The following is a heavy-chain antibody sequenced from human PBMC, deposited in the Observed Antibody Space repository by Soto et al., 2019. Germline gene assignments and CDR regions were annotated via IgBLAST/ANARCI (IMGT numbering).Heavy chain of an antibody. J-gene: IGHJ1*01. CDR3: PRTEGSRWSNPFSPH. CDR2: ISSGSSTI. CDR1: GFTFSSYS. D-gene: IGHD6-13*01. Sequence: GGSLRLSCAASGFTFSSYSMNWVRQAPGKGLEWVSYISSGSSTIYYADSVKGRFTISRDNANKSLYQQMKSLRDEDTAGYYYPRTEGSRWSNPFSPHWGQGPLVPVSS. V-gene: IGHV3-48*02.